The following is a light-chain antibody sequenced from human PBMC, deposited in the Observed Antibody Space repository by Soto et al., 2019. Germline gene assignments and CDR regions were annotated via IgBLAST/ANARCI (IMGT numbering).Light chain of an antibody. J-gene: IGKJ1*01. CDR1: QSISSW. CDR3: QQYNSYSMT. V-gene: IGKV1-5*03. CDR2: KAS. Sequence: DIQMTQSPSTLSASVGDRVTITCRASQSISSWLAWYQQKPGKAPKLLIYKASSLESGVPSRFSGSGSGTEFTLTISSLQPDDFATYYCQQYNSYSMTFGQGTNVESK.